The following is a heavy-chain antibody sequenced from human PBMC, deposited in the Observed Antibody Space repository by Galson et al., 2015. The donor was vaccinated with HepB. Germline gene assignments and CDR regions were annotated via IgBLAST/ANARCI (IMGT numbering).Heavy chain of an antibody. D-gene: IGHD3-10*01. CDR3: AKDRSLSYGSGSYYDY. V-gene: IGHV3-30*18. CDR2: ISYDGSNK. Sequence: SLRLSCAASGFTFSSYGMHWVRQAPGKGLEWVAVISYDGSNKYYADSVKGRFTIPRDNSKNTLYLQMNSLRAEDTAVYYCAKDRSLSYGSGSYYDYWGQGTLVTVSS. CDR1: GFTFSSYG. J-gene: IGHJ4*02.